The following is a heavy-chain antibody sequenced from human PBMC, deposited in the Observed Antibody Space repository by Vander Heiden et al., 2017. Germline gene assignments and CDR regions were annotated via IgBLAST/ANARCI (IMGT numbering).Heavy chain of an antibody. CDR3: ARQYGGLLSGMDV. Sequence: EVQLLESGGGLVQPGGSLRLSCAASGFTFSSYAMRWVRQAPGKGLDGCPAVSGSGGSTYYADSVKGRFTISRDNSKNTLYLQMNSLRAEDTAVYYCARQYGGLLSGMDVWGQGTTVTVSS. CDR2: VSGSGGST. CDR1: GFTFSSYA. D-gene: IGHD4-17*01. V-gene: IGHV3-23*01. J-gene: IGHJ6*02.